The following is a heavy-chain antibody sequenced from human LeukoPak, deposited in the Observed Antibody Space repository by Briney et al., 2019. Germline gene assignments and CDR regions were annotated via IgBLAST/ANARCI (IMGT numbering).Heavy chain of an antibody. V-gene: IGHV1-8*01. D-gene: IGHD5-24*01. CDR3: ARDYNWDMPGYNMDV. CDR2: MNPNSGNT. CDR1: GYTFTSYD. Sequence: ASVKVSCKASGYTFTSYDINWVRQATGQGLEWMGWMNPNSGNTGYAQKFQGRVTMTRNTSISTAYMELSSLRSEDTAVYYCARDYNWDMPGYNMDVWGKGTTVTVAS. J-gene: IGHJ6*03.